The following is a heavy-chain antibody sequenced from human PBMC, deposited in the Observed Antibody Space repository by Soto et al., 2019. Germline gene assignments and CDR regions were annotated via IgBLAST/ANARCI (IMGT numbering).Heavy chain of an antibody. D-gene: IGHD2-21*02. CDR2: MNPHSGNT. V-gene: IGHV1-8*01. CDR3: ARQVVPASRALGY. J-gene: IGHJ4*02. Sequence: QVQLVQSGAEVKKPGASVKVSCKASGYTFTSYDIHWVRQATGQGLEWVGWMNPHSGNTGYAQKFQGRVSMTRNTSISTAYMELSSLRFEDTAVYYCARQVVPASRALGYWGQGTLVTVSS. CDR1: GYTFTSYD.